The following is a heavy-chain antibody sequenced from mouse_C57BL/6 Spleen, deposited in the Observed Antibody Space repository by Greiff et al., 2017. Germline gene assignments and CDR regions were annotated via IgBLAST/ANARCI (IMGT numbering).Heavy chain of an antibody. CDR1: GYKFTDYY. J-gene: IGHJ2*01. Sequence: EVQLHQSGPELVKPGASVKISCKASGYKFTDYYMNWVKQSHGKSLEWIGDINPNNGGTSYNQKFKGKATLTVDKSSSTAYMELRSLTSEYSAVYDSAGYGYDGGAFDYWGQGTTRTVSS. CDR3: AGYGYDGGAFDY. V-gene: IGHV1-26*01. CDR2: INPNNGGT. D-gene: IGHD2-2*01.